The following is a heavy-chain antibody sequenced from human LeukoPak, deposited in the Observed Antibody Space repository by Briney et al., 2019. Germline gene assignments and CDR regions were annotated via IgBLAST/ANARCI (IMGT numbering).Heavy chain of an antibody. CDR3: ARDLFGVVSH. V-gene: IGHV4-34*01. CDR2: INHSGST. CDR1: GGSFSGYY. J-gene: IGHJ4*02. D-gene: IGHD3-3*01. Sequence: TSETLSLTCAVYGGSFSGYYWSWIRQPPGKGLEWIGEINHSGSTNYNPSLKSRVTISVDTSKNQFSLKLSSVTAADTAVYYCARDLFGVVSHWGQGTLVTVSS.